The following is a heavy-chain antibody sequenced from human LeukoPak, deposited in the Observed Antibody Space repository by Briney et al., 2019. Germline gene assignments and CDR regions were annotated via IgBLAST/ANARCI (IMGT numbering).Heavy chain of an antibody. J-gene: IGHJ4*02. CDR3: ARSPRSGTAMPRH. Sequence: GGSLRLSCAASGFTVSSSYISWVRQAPGKGLEWVSVIYAGGDTYYADSVKGRFTISRDMSKNTLYLQMNSLRAEDTAIYYCARSPRSGTAMPRHWGQGTLVTVSS. CDR1: GFTVSSSY. V-gene: IGHV3-53*01. D-gene: IGHD5-18*01. CDR2: IYAGGDT.